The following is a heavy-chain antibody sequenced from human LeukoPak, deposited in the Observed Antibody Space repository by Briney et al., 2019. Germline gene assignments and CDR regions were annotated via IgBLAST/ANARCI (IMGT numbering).Heavy chain of an antibody. J-gene: IGHJ4*02. D-gene: IGHD1-26*01. CDR1: GYTFTGYY. CDR2: INPNSGGT. CDR3: ARDLGWEPNLFDY. V-gene: IGHV1-2*02. Sequence: ASVKVSCKASGYTFTGYYMHWVRQAPGQGLEWMGWINPNSGGTNYAQKFQGRVTMTRDTSISTAYMELSRLRSDDTAVYYCARDLGWEPNLFDYWGQGTLVTVSS.